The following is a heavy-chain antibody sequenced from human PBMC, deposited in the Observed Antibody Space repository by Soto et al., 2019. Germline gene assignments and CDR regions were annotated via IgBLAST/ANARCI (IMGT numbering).Heavy chain of an antibody. CDR2: INYDGSNK. J-gene: IGHJ3*02. Sequence: GGSLRLSCAASGFPFSSYGMHWVRQAPGKGLEWVAVINYDGSNKCYADSVKGRFTISRDNAKNSLYLQMNSLRAEDTALYYCARGHGTYYYDSSGYRDAFDIWGQGTMVTVSS. CDR1: GFPFSSYG. V-gene: IGHV3-33*08. D-gene: IGHD3-22*01. CDR3: ARGHGTYYYDSSGYRDAFDI.